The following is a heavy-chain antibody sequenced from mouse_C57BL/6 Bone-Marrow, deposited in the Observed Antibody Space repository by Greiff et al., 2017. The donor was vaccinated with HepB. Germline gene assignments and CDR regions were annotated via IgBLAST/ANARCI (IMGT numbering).Heavy chain of an antibody. CDR1: GYTFTSYW. V-gene: IGHV1-52*01. CDR3: ARTYSNYGFAY. D-gene: IGHD2-5*01. J-gene: IGHJ3*01. Sequence: QVQLQQPGAELVRPGSSVKLSCKASGYTFTSYWMHWVKQRPIQGLEWIGNIDPSDSETHYNQKFKDKATLTVDKSSSTAYMQLSSLTSEDSAVYYCARTYSNYGFAYWGQGTLVTVSA. CDR2: IDPSDSET.